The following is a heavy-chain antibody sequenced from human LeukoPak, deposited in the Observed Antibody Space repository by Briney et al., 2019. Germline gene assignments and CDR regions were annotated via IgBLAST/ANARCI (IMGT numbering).Heavy chain of an antibody. J-gene: IGHJ2*01. CDR3: ARRAYYDSSGYHPTAGYFDL. V-gene: IGHV4-4*08. CDR2: IYPNGIT. CDR1: GGFLFSYY. Sequence: SETLSLTCTVSGGFLFSYYWNWIRQSPGKGLEWIGFIYPNGITSYNPSLMSRGSISIATSRNQFSLRLTSVTAADTAMYYCARRAYYDSSGYHPTAGYFDLWGRGTLVTVSS. D-gene: IGHD3-22*01.